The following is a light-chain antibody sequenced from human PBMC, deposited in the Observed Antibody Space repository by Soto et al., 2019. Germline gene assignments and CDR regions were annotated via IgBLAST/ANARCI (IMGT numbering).Light chain of an antibody. V-gene: IGKV3-15*01. J-gene: IGKJ1*01. CDR3: HQYENWPTT. CDR2: RAS. Sequence: EIVMTQSPPALSVSPGERATLSCRASQSITTNVAWFQQKPGQAPSLLIFRASVRASGVPARFSGSGSGTEFTLTINSLQSEDFAVYFCHQYENWPTTFGQGTKVDI. CDR1: QSITTN.